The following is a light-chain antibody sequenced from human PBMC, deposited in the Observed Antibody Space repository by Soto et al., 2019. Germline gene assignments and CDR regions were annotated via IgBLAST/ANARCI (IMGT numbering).Light chain of an antibody. CDR3: QQYGSSPPRT. CDR2: GAS. J-gene: IGKJ1*01. CDR1: QSVSSSY. V-gene: IGKV3-20*01. Sequence: IVLTHSPGTLSLSPGERATLSCRSIQSVSSSYLAWYQQKPGQAPRLLIYGASSRATGIPDRFSGSGSGTDFTLTISRLEPEDFAVYYCQQYGSSPPRTFGQGTKVDIK.